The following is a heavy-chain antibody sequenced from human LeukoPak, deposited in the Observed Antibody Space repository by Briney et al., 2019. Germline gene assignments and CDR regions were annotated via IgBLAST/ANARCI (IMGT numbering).Heavy chain of an antibody. J-gene: IGHJ6*03. CDR3: ARRRDETATAAGYYHMDV. CDR1: GASISSYY. Sequence: SETLSLTCTVSGASISSYYWSWFRRPPGKGLEWIAYIFPSGSINFNPSLKSRVSISVDGSKNNFSLDLSSVNAADTAVYYCARRRDETATAAGYYHMDVWGKGTTVTVSS. D-gene: IGHD3-22*01. CDR2: IFPSGSI. V-gene: IGHV4-4*09.